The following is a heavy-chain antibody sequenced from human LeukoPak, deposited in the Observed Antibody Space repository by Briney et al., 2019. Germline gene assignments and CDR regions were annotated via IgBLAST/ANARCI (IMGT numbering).Heavy chain of an antibody. Sequence: GASVKVSCKASGYTFTSYDINWVRQATGQGLEWMGWMNPNSGNTGYAQKFQGRVTMTRNTSISTAYMELSSLRSEDTAVYYCARGSRIQLWSPFAYWGQGTLVTVSS. CDR2: MNPNSGNT. CDR3: ARGSRIQLWSPFAY. V-gene: IGHV1-8*01. D-gene: IGHD5-18*01. J-gene: IGHJ4*02. CDR1: GYTFTSYD.